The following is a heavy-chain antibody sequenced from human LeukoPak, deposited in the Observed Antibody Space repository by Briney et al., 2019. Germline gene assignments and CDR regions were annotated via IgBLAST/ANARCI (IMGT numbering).Heavy chain of an antibody. CDR3: AKDRYRDFWSGYPGSFGFDP. J-gene: IGHJ5*02. CDR2: ISGSGGST. Sequence: GGSLRLSCAASGFTFSSYAMRWVRQAAGKGLEWVSAISGSGGSTYYADPVKGRFTISRDNSKNTLYLQMNSLRAEDTAVYYCAKDRYRDFWSGYPGSFGFDPWGQGTLVTVSS. CDR1: GFTFSSYA. V-gene: IGHV3-23*01. D-gene: IGHD3-3*01.